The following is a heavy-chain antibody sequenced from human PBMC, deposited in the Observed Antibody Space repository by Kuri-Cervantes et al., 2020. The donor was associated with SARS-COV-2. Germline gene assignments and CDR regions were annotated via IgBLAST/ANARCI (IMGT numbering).Heavy chain of an antibody. D-gene: IGHD6-19*01. CDR2: INHSGST. Sequence: TLSLTCAVYGGSFSGYYWSWIRQPPGKGLEWIGEINHSGSTNYNPSLKSRVTISVDTSKNQFSLKLSSVTAADTAVYYCARGSPSGWYRVYDYWGQGTLVTVSS. J-gene: IGHJ4*02. CDR3: ARGSPSGWYRVYDY. CDR1: GGSFSGYY. V-gene: IGHV4-34*01.